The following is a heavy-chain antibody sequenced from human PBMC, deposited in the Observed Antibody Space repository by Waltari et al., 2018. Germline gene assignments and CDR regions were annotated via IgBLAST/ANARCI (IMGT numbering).Heavy chain of an antibody. Sequence: EVQLVESGGGLVQPGGSLRLSCAASEFIFRNFWMTWVRQAPGKGLEWVANINEDGSEKNDVDSVKGRFTISRDNAKNSLYLQMNSLRPEDTAVYYCASGGHVDYCGQGTLVTVSS. V-gene: IGHV3-7*01. CDR1: EFIFRNFW. CDR3: ASGGHVDY. J-gene: IGHJ4*02. CDR2: INEDGSEK.